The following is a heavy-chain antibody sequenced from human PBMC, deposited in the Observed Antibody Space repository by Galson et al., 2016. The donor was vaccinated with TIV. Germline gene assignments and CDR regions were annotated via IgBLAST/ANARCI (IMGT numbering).Heavy chain of an antibody. Sequence: SLRLSCAASGFTFKKYGMAWVRQAPGKGLELVSAINGPGGTTYYADSVKDRFTVSRDNFENTLYLQMNSLSADDTAVYYCAKLRGDLYYYDSTGYCFFDSWGQGILVTVSS. J-gene: IGHJ4*02. CDR2: INGPGGTT. CDR1: GFTFKKYG. CDR3: AKLRGDLYYYDSTGYCFFDS. V-gene: IGHV3-23*01. D-gene: IGHD3-22*01.